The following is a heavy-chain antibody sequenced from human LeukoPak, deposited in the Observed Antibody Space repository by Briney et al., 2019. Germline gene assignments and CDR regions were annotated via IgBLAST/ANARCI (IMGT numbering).Heavy chain of an antibody. CDR3: ARDSRYDSGWFDDGMDV. D-gene: IGHD6-13*01. V-gene: IGHV4-59*01. Sequence: PSETLSLTCTVSGDSMRSYYWSWIRQAPGKGLEWLGHMDDRGDSNYNPSLKGRGSMSVDTSKNQFSLKLRSVTAADTAVYYCARDSRYDSGWFDDGMDVWGPGTTVTVSS. CDR2: MDDRGDS. CDR1: GDSMRSYY. J-gene: IGHJ6*02.